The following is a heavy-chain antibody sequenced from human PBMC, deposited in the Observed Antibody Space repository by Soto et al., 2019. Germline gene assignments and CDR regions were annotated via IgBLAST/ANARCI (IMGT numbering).Heavy chain of an antibody. CDR3: ARMGVVAYYYYYGMDV. CDR2: INHSGST. J-gene: IGHJ6*02. Sequence: QVQLQQWGAGLLKPSETLSLTCAVYGGSFSGYYWSWIRQPPGKGLEWIGEINHSGSTNYNPSLKSRVTISVDTSKNQFSLKLSSVTAADTAVYYCARMGVVAYYYYYGMDVWGQGTTVTVSS. V-gene: IGHV4-34*01. CDR1: GGSFSGYY. D-gene: IGHD2-2*01.